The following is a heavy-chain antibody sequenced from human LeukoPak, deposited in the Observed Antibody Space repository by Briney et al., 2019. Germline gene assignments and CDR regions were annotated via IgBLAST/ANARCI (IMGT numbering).Heavy chain of an antibody. D-gene: IGHD6-13*01. V-gene: IGHV4-38-2*01. Sequence: SETLSLTRAVSGYPISSGYYWGWIRQPPGKGLEWIGSIYHSGSTYYNPSLKSRVTISVDTSKNQFSLKLSSVTAADTAVYYCARGREDSSSWDWFDPWGQGTLVTVSS. J-gene: IGHJ5*02. CDR2: IYHSGST. CDR1: GYPISSGYY. CDR3: ARGREDSSSWDWFDP.